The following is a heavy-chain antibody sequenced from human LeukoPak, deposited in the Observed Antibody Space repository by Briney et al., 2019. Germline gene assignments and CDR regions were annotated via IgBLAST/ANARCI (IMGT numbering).Heavy chain of an antibody. D-gene: IGHD4-17*01. J-gene: IGHJ4*02. Sequence: GGSLRLSCAASGFTFSSYAITWVRQAPGKGLEWVSAVSSNGAKTYYADSVKGRFTISRDNSKNTLYLQMNSLRAEDTAVYYCAKDHYGDYGALDYWGQGTLVTVSS. V-gene: IGHV3-23*01. CDR2: VSSNGAKT. CDR3: AKDHYGDYGALDY. CDR1: GFTFSSYA.